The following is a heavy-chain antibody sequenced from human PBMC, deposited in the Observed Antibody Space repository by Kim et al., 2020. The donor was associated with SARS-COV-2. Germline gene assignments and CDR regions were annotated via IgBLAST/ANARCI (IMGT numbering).Heavy chain of an antibody. CDR3: VKDRSSRTGGYYYTDS. D-gene: IGHD3-22*01. CDR1: GFTFSINA. J-gene: IGHJ5*02. V-gene: IGHV3-23*01. CDR2: ISGGGDNT. Sequence: GGSLRLSCAASGFTFSINAITWVRQAPGKGPEWVAVISGGGDNTQYADSVKGRFTISRDNSKNTLYLQMNSPRAEDTAIYYCVKDRSSRTGGYYYTDSWGQGTLVTVSS.